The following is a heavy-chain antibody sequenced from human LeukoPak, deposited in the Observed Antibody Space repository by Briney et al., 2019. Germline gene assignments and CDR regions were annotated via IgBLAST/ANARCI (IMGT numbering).Heavy chain of an antibody. CDR1: GYTFTSYD. D-gene: IGHD3-10*01. CDR2: MNPNSGNT. J-gene: IGHJ5*02. CDR3: ARGEVALWFGELNWLDP. Sequence: ASVKVSCKASGYTFTSYDINWVRQATGQGLEWMGWMNPNSGNTGYAQKFQGRVTMTRNTSISTAYMELSSLRSEDTAVYYCARGEVALWFGELNWLDPWGQGTLVTVSS. V-gene: IGHV1-8*01.